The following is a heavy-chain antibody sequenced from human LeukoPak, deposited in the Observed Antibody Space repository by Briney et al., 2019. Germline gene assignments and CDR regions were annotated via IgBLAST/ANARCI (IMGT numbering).Heavy chain of an antibody. Sequence: SETLSLTCTVSGGSISSHYWSWIRQPPGKGLEWIGYIYYSGSTNYNPSLKSRVTISVDTSKNQFSLKLSSVTAADTAVYYCARVGDNWNFASYYMDVWGKGTTVTVSS. CDR1: GGSISSHY. CDR2: IYYSGST. V-gene: IGHV4-59*11. J-gene: IGHJ6*03. CDR3: ARVGDNWNFASYYMDV. D-gene: IGHD1-20*01.